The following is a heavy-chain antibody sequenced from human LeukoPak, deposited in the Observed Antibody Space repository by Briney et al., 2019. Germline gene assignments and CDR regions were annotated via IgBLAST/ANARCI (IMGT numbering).Heavy chain of an antibody. V-gene: IGHV3-11*01. CDR2: ISGSGTTI. D-gene: IGHD3-10*01. Sequence: PGGSLRLSCAASGFTFSDYYMTWIRQAPGRGLEWVSYISGSGTTIYYADSVKGRFTISRDNAKNSPYLQMNSLRAEDTAVYYCARVAWGSGSAVGYWGQGTLVTVSS. CDR3: ARVAWGSGSAVGY. J-gene: IGHJ4*02. CDR1: GFTFSDYY.